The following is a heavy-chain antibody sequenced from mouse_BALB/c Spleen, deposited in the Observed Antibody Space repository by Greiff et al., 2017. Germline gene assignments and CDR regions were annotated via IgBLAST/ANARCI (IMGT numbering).Heavy chain of an antibody. CDR1: GFTFSSFG. Sequence: EVQLVESGGGLVQPGGSRKLSCAASGFTFSSFGMHWVRQAPEKGLEWVAYISSGSSTIYYADTVKGRFTISRDNPKNTLFLQMTSLRSEDTAMYYCARNPYYGSSHWYFDVWGAGTTVTVSS. CDR3: ARNPYYGSSHWYFDV. CDR2: ISSGSSTI. D-gene: IGHD1-1*01. V-gene: IGHV5-17*02. J-gene: IGHJ1*01.